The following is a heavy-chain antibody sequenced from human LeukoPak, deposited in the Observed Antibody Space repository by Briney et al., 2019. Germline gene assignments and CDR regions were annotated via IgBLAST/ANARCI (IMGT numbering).Heavy chain of an antibody. CDR1: GDSVTGYY. Sequence: SETLSLTCTVFGDSVTGYYLNWVRQPPGKGLEWIGHIYKIGTTNYNPSLKSRLTISADTSKNQFSLKLRTVTAADTAVYYCVIGVGWQPDYWGQGALVTVSS. J-gene: IGHJ4*02. CDR3: VIGVGWQPDY. D-gene: IGHD2-15*01. CDR2: IYKIGTT. V-gene: IGHV4-59*02.